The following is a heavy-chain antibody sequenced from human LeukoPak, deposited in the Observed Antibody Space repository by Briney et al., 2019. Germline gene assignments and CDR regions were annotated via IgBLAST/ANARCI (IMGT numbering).Heavy chain of an antibody. Sequence: GGSLRLSCAASGFTFSDYYMSWVRQAPGKGLEWVSAISGSGDSTYYGDSVKGRFTISRDNSKNTLYLQMNSLRAEDTAVYYCAKTRPLDSSSWSHGDYWGQGTLATVSS. J-gene: IGHJ4*02. V-gene: IGHV3-23*01. CDR2: ISGSGDST. D-gene: IGHD6-13*01. CDR1: GFTFSDYY. CDR3: AKTRPLDSSSWSHGDY.